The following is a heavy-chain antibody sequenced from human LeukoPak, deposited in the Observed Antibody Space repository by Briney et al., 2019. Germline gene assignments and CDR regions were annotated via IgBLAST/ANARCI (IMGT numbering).Heavy chain of an antibody. D-gene: IGHD3-16*02. CDR1: GGSFSGYY. CDR3: ARVGRGYDYVWGSYRLPDY. Sequence: SETLSLTCAVYGGSFSGYYWSWIRQPPGKGLEWVGEINHSGSTNYNPSLKSRVTISVDTSKNQFSLKLSSVTAADTAVYYCARVGRGYDYVWGSYRLPDYWGQGTLVTVSS. V-gene: IGHV4-34*01. CDR2: INHSGST. J-gene: IGHJ4*02.